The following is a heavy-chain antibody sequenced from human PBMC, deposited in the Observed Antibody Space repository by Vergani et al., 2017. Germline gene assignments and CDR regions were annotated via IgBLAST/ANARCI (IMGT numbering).Heavy chain of an antibody. CDR1: GFTFSSYD. CDR3: ARAVAGPYYYYGMDV. Sequence: EVQLVESGGGLVQPGGSLRLSCAASGFTFSSYDMHWVRQATGKGLEWVSAIGTAGDTYYPGSVKGRFTISRENAKNSLYLQMNSLRAGDTAVYYCARAVAGPYYYYGMDVWGQGTTVTVSS. CDR2: IGTAGDT. V-gene: IGHV3-13*01. J-gene: IGHJ6*02. D-gene: IGHD6-19*01.